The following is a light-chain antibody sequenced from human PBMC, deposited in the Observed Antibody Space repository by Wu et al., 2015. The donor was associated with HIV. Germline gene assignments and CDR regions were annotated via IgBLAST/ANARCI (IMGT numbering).Light chain of an antibody. Sequence: EIVLTQSPATLSLSPGERATLSCRASQYVSNYLAWYQQKPGQAPRLLIYGTSSRATGIPDRFSGSGSGTDFTLTISRLEPEDFAVYYCQQYGSSPYTFGQGTKLEIK. CDR3: QQYGSSPYT. CDR2: GTS. J-gene: IGKJ2*01. CDR1: QYVSNY. V-gene: IGKV3-20*01.